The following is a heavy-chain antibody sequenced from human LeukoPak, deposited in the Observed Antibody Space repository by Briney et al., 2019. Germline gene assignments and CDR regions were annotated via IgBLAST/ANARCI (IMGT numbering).Heavy chain of an antibody. CDR1: GFTVSSNY. D-gene: IGHD1-26*01. Sequence: PGGSLRLSCAASGFTVSSNYMSWVRQAPGKGLEWVSVIYSGGGTFYADSVKGRFTISRDNSKNTLYLQMNSLRAEDTAVYYCASASYGDYYYYYMDVWGKGTTVTVSS. CDR2: IYSGGGT. V-gene: IGHV3-53*01. CDR3: ASASYGDYYYYYMDV. J-gene: IGHJ6*03.